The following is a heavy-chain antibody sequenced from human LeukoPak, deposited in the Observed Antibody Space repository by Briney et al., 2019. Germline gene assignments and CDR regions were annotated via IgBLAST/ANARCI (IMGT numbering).Heavy chain of an antibody. CDR3: ASTATETDAFDI. CDR1: GFTFSRYW. J-gene: IGHJ3*02. Sequence: PGGSLRLSCVASGFTFSRYWMSWVRQAPGKGLEWVANIKQDGSAKYYVDSVKGRFTISRDNAKNSLYLQMNSLRAEDTAVYYCASTATETDAFDIWGQGTMVTVSS. V-gene: IGHV3-7*01. CDR2: IKQDGSAK. D-gene: IGHD4-17*01.